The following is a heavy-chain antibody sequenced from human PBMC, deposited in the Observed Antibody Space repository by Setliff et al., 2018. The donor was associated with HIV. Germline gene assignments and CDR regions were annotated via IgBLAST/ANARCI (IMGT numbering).Heavy chain of an antibody. CDR2: IYGSSGST. CDR3: AKGQDGLRYNWFDP. V-gene: IGHV3-23*01. CDR1: GFTFSNYA. J-gene: IGHJ5*02. Sequence: PGGSLRLSCAASGFTFSNYAMSWVRQAPGKGLGWVSAIYGSSGSTNYADSVKGRFTISRDNSKNMLYLQMNSLRAEDTAVYYCAKGQDGLRYNWFDPWGHGTLVTVS.